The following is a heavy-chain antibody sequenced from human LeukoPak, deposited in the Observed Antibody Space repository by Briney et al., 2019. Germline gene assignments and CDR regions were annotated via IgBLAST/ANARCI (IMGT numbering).Heavy chain of an antibody. J-gene: IGHJ4*02. CDR1: GFTFSSYW. CDR3: ATDRRGSNDY. V-gene: IGHV3-7*01. Sequence: GGSLRLSCVASGFTFSSYWMTWVRQAPGKGLEWVANMRQDGNEKYYVDSVRDRFTISRDNAKNSLYLQMNSLRAEDTAVYYCATDRRGSNDYWGQGTLVTVSS. D-gene: IGHD3-10*01. CDR2: MRQDGNEK.